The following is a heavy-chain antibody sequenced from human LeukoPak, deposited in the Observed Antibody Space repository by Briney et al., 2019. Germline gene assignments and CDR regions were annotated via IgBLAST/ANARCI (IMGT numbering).Heavy chain of an antibody. CDR2: IYYSGST. J-gene: IGHJ4*02. Sequence: SETLSLTCTVSGGSISSYYWSWIRQPPGKGLEWIGYIYYSGSTNYNPSLKSRVAISVDASKNHFSLKLSSVTAADTAVYYCVRGRSHWAYWGQGTLVTVSS. CDR3: VRGRSHWAY. V-gene: IGHV4-59*12. D-gene: IGHD3-10*01. CDR1: GGSISSYY.